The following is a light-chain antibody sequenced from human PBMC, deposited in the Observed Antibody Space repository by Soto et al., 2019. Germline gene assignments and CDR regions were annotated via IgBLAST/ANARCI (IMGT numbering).Light chain of an antibody. J-gene: IGKJ4*01. Sequence: DVQMTQSPSSLSAFVGDRVTITCRASQGIAPYLAWFQQKPGKFPKLLIYATSTLQSGVPSRFSGSGSGTDFTLTISSLQPEDVATYYCQKSNSAPLTFGGGTKVEIK. CDR2: ATS. V-gene: IGKV1-27*01. CDR3: QKSNSAPLT. CDR1: QGIAPY.